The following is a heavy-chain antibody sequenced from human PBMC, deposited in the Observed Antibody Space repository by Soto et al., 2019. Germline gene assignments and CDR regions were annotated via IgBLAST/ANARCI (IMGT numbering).Heavy chain of an antibody. D-gene: IGHD1-1*01. CDR1: GGSISNYY. CDR2: IYYRGST. V-gene: IGHV4-59*01. J-gene: IGHJ6*01. CDR3: ARDRTDPGDYYYGMDI. Sequence: SETLSLTCTVSGGSISNYYWSLIRQTPGKGLEWIGYIYYRGSTDYNPSLKSRVTISVDTSRNQFSLRLSSVTAADTAVYYCARDRTDPGDYYYGMDISRKGNT.